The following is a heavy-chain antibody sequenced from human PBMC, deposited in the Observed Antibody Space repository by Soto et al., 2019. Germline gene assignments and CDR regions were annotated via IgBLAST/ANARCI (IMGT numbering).Heavy chain of an antibody. J-gene: IGHJ4*02. Sequence: PGESLKISCKGSGYSYSSYWISWVRQKPGRGLEWMGRIDPSDSYADYSPSFQGHATISSDNSITTAYLQWSTLKASDTAMYYCARHIRMRPYSLDFDSWGQGTLVTSPQ. V-gene: IGHV5-10-1*01. CDR2: IDPSDSYA. CDR3: ARHIRMRPYSLDFDS. D-gene: IGHD2-15*01. CDR1: GYSYSSYW.